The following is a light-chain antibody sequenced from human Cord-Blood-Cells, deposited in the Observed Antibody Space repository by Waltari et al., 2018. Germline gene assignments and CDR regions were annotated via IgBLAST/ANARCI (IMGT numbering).Light chain of an antibody. J-gene: IGLJ1*01. CDR2: DDS. Sequence: SYVLTQPPSVSVAPGKTARITCGGHNIGSKSVHWDQEKPGQAPVLVIYDDSDRPSGCPERFAGSNSVDTAPLTISRVEAGDEADYYCQVWDSSSDHPVFGTGTKVTVL. CDR3: QVWDSSSDHPV. CDR1: NIGSKS. V-gene: IGLV3-21*04.